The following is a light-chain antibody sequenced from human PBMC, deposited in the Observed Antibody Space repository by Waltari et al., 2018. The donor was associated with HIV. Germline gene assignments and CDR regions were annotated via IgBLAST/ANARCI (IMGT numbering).Light chain of an antibody. CDR3: QQGYSTPPT. V-gene: IGKV1-39*01. CDR2: AAS. Sequence: DIQMTQSPSSLSASVGDRVTITCRASQRISSYLNWYQQKPGKAPKFLIYAASSLQSGVPSRFSGSGSGTDFTLTISSLQPEDFATYYCQQGYSTPPTFGQGTKLEIK. CDR1: QRISSY. J-gene: IGKJ2*01.